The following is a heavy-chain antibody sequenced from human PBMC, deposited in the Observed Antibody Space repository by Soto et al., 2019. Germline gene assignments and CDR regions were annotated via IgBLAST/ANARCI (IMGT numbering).Heavy chain of an antibody. D-gene: IGHD6-13*01. J-gene: IGHJ4*02. CDR2: ISSSSSYI. Sequence: EVQLVESGGGLVKPGGSLRLSCAASGFTFSSYSMNWVRQAPGKGLEWVSSISSSSSYIYYADSVKGRFTISRDNAKNPLHLQMNSLRAEDTAVYYCARLEYSSSWYDNFDYWGQGTLVTVAS. CDR1: GFTFSSYS. V-gene: IGHV3-21*01. CDR3: ARLEYSSSWYDNFDY.